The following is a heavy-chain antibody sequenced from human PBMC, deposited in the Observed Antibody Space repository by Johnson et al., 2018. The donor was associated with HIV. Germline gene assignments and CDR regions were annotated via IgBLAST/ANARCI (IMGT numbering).Heavy chain of an antibody. CDR3: ARDASYYGSANDAFDI. V-gene: IGHV3-30*03. D-gene: IGHD3-10*01. Sequence: QVQLVESRGGVVQPGRSLRLSCTASGFTFSNYAIHWVRQAPGKGLEWVAGITYDGTNKYYADSVKGRFTLSRDNSKNTLYLQMNSLRAEDTAVYYCARDASYYGSANDAFDIWGQGTMVTVSS. J-gene: IGHJ3*02. CDR2: ITYDGTNK. CDR1: GFTFSNYA.